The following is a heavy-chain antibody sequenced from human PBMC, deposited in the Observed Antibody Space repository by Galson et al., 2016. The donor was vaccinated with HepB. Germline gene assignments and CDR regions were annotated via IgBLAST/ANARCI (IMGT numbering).Heavy chain of an antibody. Sequence: SLRLSCAASGFTFSAYAMAWARQAPGKGLEWVSGISDSGANTYYADSVRGRFSISRDNSKNTLYLQMNSLRAEDTAVYYCAKDAILACGTGCHADYWGQGTLVTVSS. J-gene: IGHJ4*02. CDR1: GFTFSAYA. V-gene: IGHV3-23*01. CDR3: AKDAILACGTGCHADY. D-gene: IGHD2-2*01. CDR2: ISDSGANT.